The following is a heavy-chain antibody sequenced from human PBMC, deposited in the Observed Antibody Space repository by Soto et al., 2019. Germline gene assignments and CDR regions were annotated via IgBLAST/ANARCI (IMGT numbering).Heavy chain of an antibody. CDR3: ARAEDCSSTSCYFYGSGSYGFDY. J-gene: IGHJ4*02. V-gene: IGHV1-18*01. CDR1: GYTFTSYG. CDR2: ISAYNGNT. D-gene: IGHD2-2*01. Sequence: GASVKVSCKASGYTFTSYGISWVRQAPGQGLEWMGWISAYNGNTNYAQKLQGRVTMTTDTSTSTAYMELRSLRSDDTAVYYCARAEDCSSTSCYFYGSGSYGFDYWGQGTLVT.